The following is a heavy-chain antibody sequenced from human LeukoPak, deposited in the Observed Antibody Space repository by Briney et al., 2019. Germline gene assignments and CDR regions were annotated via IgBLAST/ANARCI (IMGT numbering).Heavy chain of an antibody. CDR3: AKGDTTDDTVMVG. CDR1: GFTFSTYA. D-gene: IGHD5-18*01. CDR2: ISGSGDST. Sequence: GGSLRLSCAASGFTFSTYAMSWVRQAPGRGLEWVSTISGSGDSTYYADSVKGRFTISRDNSKNTLYLQMNSLRAEDTAVYYCAKGDTTDDTVMVGWGQGTLVTVSS. J-gene: IGHJ4*02. V-gene: IGHV3-23*01.